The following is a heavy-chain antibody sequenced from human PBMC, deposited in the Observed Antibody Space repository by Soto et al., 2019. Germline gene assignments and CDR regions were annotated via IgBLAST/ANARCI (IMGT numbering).Heavy chain of an antibody. CDR1: GGSISSYY. V-gene: IGHV4-59*01. Sequence: SETLSLTCTVSGGSISSYYWSWIRQPPGKGLEWIGYMYHSGTTNYNPSLKSRVTISIDTSKNQFSLRLSSVTAADTAVYYCARGRYYFDYWGQGALVTVSS. J-gene: IGHJ4*02. CDR3: ARGRYYFDY. D-gene: IGHD2-15*01. CDR2: MYHSGTT.